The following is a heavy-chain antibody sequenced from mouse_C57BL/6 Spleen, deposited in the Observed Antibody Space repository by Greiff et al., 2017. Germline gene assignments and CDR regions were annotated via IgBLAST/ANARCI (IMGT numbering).Heavy chain of an antibody. D-gene: IGHD1-1*01. Sequence: VKLQQSGAELARPGASVKLSCKASGYTFTSYGISWVKQRTGQGLEWIGEIYPRSGNTYYNEKFKGKATLTADKSSSTAYMELRSLTSEDSAVYFCARSATTVGYFDVWGTGTTVTVSS. CDR3: ARSATTVGYFDV. J-gene: IGHJ1*03. V-gene: IGHV1-81*01. CDR2: IYPRSGNT. CDR1: GYTFTSYG.